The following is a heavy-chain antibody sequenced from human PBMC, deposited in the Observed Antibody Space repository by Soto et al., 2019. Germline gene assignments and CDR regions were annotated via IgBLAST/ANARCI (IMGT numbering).Heavy chain of an antibody. CDR1: GGSISSGDYY. V-gene: IGHV4-30-4*01. D-gene: IGHD6-13*01. Sequence: SETLSLTCTVSGGSISSGDYYWSWIRQPPGKGLEWIGYIYYSGSTYYNPSLKSRVTISVDTSKNQFSLKLSSVTAADTAVYYCARVLGYASSWWRHSAFDIWGQGTMVTVSS. CDR3: ARVLGYASSWWRHSAFDI. J-gene: IGHJ3*02. CDR2: IYYSGST.